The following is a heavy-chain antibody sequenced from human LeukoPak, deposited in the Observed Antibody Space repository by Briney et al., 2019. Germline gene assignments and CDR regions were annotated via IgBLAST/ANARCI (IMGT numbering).Heavy chain of an antibody. CDR1: GGSFSGYF. J-gene: IGHJ4*02. CDR3: ARRLGRRYYASGSYSQYYFNY. CDR2: INHSGST. V-gene: IGHV4-34*01. D-gene: IGHD3-10*01. Sequence: SETPSLTCAVYGGSFSGYFWSWIRQPPGKGLEWIGEINHSGSTNYNPSLKSRVTISVDTSKNQFSLRLSSVTAADTAVFYCARRLGRRYYASGSYSQYYFNYWGQGTLVTDSS.